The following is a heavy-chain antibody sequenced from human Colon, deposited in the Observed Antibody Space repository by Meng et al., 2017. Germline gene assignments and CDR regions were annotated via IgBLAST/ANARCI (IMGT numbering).Heavy chain of an antibody. CDR1: AGPFSGYY. D-gene: IGHD2-15*01. Sequence: QVPLQQWGPGLLKASETLTLTCAINAGPFSGYYWSCIRQAPGKGLEWLGEIKHSGDTHYNPSLKSRVSMSFDTSKKQFSLHLSSVTAADTAVYYCSSLLTLDYWGPGTLVTVSS. V-gene: IGHV4-34*02. CDR3: SSLLTLDY. J-gene: IGHJ4*02. CDR2: IKHSGDT.